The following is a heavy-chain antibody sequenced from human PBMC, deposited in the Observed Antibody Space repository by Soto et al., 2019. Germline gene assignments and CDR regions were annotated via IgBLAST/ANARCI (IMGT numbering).Heavy chain of an antibody. J-gene: IGHJ4*02. Sequence: QVHLVESGGGVVQPGTSLRLSCATSGFVFSAYVMHWVRQAPGKGLEWVAMISHDEYYIYYADSVKGRFTISRDNSKETLYLQRNNLKSEQRTMYYITVEHKSLMVGDIDFWGQGTLVTFSS. CDR1: GFVFSAYV. CDR3: TVEHKSLMVGDIDF. CDR2: ISHDEYYI. D-gene: IGHD2-21*01. V-gene: IGHV3-30*19.